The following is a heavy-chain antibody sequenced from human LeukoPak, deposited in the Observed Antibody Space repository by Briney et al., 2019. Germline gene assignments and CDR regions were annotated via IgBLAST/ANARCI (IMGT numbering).Heavy chain of an antibody. Sequence: PSETLSLTCTVSGGSISSGSYYWSWIRQPAGKGLEWIGRIYTSGSTNYNPSLKSRVTISGDTSKNQFSLRLSSVTAADTAVYYCARVSSSWYNRWFDPWGQGTLVTVSS. J-gene: IGHJ5*02. CDR2: IYTSGST. D-gene: IGHD6-13*01. CDR1: GGSISSGSYY. V-gene: IGHV4-61*02. CDR3: ARVSSSWYNRWFDP.